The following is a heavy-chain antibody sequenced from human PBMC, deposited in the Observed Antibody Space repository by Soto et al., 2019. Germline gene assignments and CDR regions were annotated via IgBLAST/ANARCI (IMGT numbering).Heavy chain of an antibody. V-gene: IGHV4-59*01. J-gene: IGHJ6*03. D-gene: IGHD2-2*01. CDR1: GGSISSYY. CDR3: ARVVLGYCSSTSCRYYYYMDV. Sequence: SETLSLTCTVSGGSISSYYWSWIRQPPGKGLEWIGYIYYSGSTNYNPSLKSRVTISVDTSKNQFSMKLSSVTAADTAVYYSARVVLGYCSSTSCRYYYYMDVWGKGTTVTVSS. CDR2: IYYSGST.